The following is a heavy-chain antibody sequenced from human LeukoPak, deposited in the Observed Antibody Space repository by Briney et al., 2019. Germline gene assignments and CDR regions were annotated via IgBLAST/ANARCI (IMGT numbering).Heavy chain of an antibody. J-gene: IGHJ5*02. Sequence: SGPTLVKPTQTLTLTCTFSGFSLSTSGVGVGWIRQPPGKALEWLALIYWNDDKRYSPSLKSRLTITKDISKNQVVLTMTNMDPVDTATYYCAHRPPYYDFWSGYYTGTWFDPWGQGTLVTVSS. D-gene: IGHD3-3*01. CDR2: IYWNDDK. V-gene: IGHV2-5*01. CDR1: GFSLSTSGVG. CDR3: AHRPPYYDFWSGYYTGTWFDP.